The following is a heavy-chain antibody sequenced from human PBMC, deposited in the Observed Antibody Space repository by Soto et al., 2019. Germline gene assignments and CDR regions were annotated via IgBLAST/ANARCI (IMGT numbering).Heavy chain of an antibody. CDR3: ARWTYCGGDCYWLDF. D-gene: IGHD2-21*02. Sequence: PSETLSLTCPISGGSISGFYWGWIRQPPGKGLEWIGNIYYSGSANYDPSLRSRVTISLNTSKNQFSLNLNSVTAADTAIYYCARWTYCGGDCYWLDFWGQGTLVTVSS. V-gene: IGHV4-59*01. J-gene: IGHJ4*02. CDR1: GGSISGFY. CDR2: IYYSGSA.